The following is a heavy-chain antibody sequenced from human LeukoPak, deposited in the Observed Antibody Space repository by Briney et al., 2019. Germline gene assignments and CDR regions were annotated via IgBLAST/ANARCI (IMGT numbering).Heavy chain of an antibody. V-gene: IGHV3-21*01. CDR3: ARDPFGPPGELISGSYALWFDY. CDR1: GFTFSSYS. D-gene: IGHD1-26*01. CDR2: ISSSSSYI. J-gene: IGHJ4*02. Sequence: GGSLRLSCAASGFTFSSYSMNWVRQAPGKGLEWVSSISSSSSYIYYADSVKGRFTISRDNAKNSLYLQMNSLRAEDTAVYYCARDPFGPPGELISGSYALWFDYWGQGTLVTVSS.